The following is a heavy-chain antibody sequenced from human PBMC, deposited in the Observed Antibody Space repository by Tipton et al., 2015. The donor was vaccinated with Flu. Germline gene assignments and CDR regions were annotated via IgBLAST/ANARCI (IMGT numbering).Heavy chain of an antibody. CDR1: GGSITRGSYY. Sequence: TLSLTCTVSGGSITRGSYYWTWIRQPAGKGLEWIGHIYTNKNTNYNPSLESRVTISLDTSKNQFSLRLSSVTVADMAVYYCARMGRAYPAGYWGQGTLVTVSS. D-gene: IGHD3-10*01. CDR3: ARMGRAYPAGY. J-gene: IGHJ4*02. CDR2: IYTNKNT. V-gene: IGHV4-61*09.